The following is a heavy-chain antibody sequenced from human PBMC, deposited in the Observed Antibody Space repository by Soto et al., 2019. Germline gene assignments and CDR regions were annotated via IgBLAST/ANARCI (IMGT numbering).Heavy chain of an antibody. CDR3: ARGLTYPDENWFDP. V-gene: IGHV4-34*01. J-gene: IGHJ5*02. CDR2: INHSGST. Sequence: SETLSLTCAVYGGSLSGYYWSWIRQPPGKGLEWIGEINHSGSTNYNPSLKSRVTISVDTSKNQFSLKLSSVTAADTAVYYCARGLTYPDENWFDPWGQGTLVTVSS. CDR1: GGSLSGYY.